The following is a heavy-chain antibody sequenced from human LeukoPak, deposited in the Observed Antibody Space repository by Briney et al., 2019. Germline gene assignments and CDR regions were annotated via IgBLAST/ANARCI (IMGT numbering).Heavy chain of an antibody. CDR1: GYSFIDYY. J-gene: IGHJ4*02. CDR2: VNHKSGAP. CDR3: ARPTRSGGSGYESFDY. D-gene: IGHD5-18*01. Sequence: ASVKVSCKASGYSFIDYYIHWVRQAPRQEIEWMGWVNHKSGAPNVAQKFQGRVTMTLDTSITTAYMDVSSLRSDDTAVYYCARPTRSGGSGYESFDYWGQGTLVTVSS. V-gene: IGHV1-2*02.